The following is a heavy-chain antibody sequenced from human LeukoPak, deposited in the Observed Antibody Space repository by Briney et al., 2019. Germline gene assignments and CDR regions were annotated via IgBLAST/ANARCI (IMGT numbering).Heavy chain of an antibody. CDR2: IYHSGST. Sequence: SETLSLTCTVSGGSISSGGHYWSWVRQPPGKGLDWIGYIYHSGSTYHNPSLMSRVSISIDTSKNQFSLKLNSVTAADTAVYYCARGRDQRGVGDLDYWGQGTLVTVSS. V-gene: IGHV4-31*03. J-gene: IGHJ4*02. D-gene: IGHD2-21*02. CDR3: ARGRDQRGVGDLDY. CDR1: GGSISSGGHY.